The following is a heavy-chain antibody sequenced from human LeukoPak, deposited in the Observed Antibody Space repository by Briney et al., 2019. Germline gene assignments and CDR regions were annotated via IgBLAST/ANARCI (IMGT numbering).Heavy chain of an antibody. V-gene: IGHV3-7*01. D-gene: IGHD2-2*01. J-gene: IGHJ6*03. CDR1: GFTFSNYW. CDR2: IKQDGSEK. CDR3: VRESRRYQLPGLNDYYYMDV. Sequence: GGSLRLSCAASGFTFSNYWMNWVRQAPGKGLEGVANIKQDGSEKYYVDSVKGRFTISRDLAKNSLYLQMNSLRAEDTAVYYCVRESRRYQLPGLNDYYYMDVWGKGTTVTVSS.